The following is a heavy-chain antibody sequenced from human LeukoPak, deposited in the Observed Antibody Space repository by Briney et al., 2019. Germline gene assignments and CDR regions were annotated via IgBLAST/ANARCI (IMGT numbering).Heavy chain of an antibody. CDR3: ARDRSIAARPVQAYFDY. CDR1: GGSFSGYY. D-gene: IGHD6-6*01. CDR2: INHSGST. J-gene: IGHJ4*02. Sequence: SETLSLTCAVYGGSFSGYYWSWIRQPPGKGLEWIGEINHSGSTNYNPSLKSRVTISVDTSKNQFSLKLSSVTAADTAVYYCARDRSIAARPVQAYFDYWGQGTLVTVSS. V-gene: IGHV4-34*01.